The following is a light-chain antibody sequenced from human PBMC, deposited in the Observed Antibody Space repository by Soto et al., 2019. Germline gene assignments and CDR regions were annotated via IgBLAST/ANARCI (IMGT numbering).Light chain of an antibody. CDR3: CSYAGSYVV. CDR2: DVT. V-gene: IGLV2-11*01. J-gene: IGLJ3*02. Sequence: QSALTQPRSVSGSPGQSVTISCTGTSSDVGGSNYVSWYQQHPGKDPKLMIYDVTKWPSGVPDRFSGSKSGNTASLTISGLRAEDEADYYCCSYAGSYVVFGGGTKLTVL. CDR1: SSDVGGSNY.